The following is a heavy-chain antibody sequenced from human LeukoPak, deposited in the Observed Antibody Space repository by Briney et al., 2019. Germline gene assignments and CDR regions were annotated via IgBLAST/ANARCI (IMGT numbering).Heavy chain of an antibody. Sequence: GASVKVSCKASGYTFTSYGISWVRQAPGQGLEWMGWISAYNGNTNYAQKLQGRVTMTTDTSTSTAYMELRSLRSDDTAVYYCAREASGYSSGWYGNAFDIWGQGTMVTVSS. CDR2: ISAYNGNT. V-gene: IGHV1-18*01. D-gene: IGHD6-19*01. CDR1: GYTFTSYG. CDR3: AREASGYSSGWYGNAFDI. J-gene: IGHJ3*02.